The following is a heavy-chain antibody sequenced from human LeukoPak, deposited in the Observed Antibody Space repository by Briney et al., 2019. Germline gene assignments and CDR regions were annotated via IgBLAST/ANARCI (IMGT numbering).Heavy chain of an antibody. J-gene: IGHJ3*02. V-gene: IGHV3-53*01. CDR2: IYSGGST. Sequence: GGSLRLSCAASGVIFSSYAMSWVRQAPGRGPEWVSVIYSGGSTYYADSVKGRFTISRDNSKNTLYLQMNSLRAEDTAVYYCARGSGSYGAFDIWGQGTMVTVSS. CDR3: ARGSGSYGAFDI. D-gene: IGHD1-26*01. CDR1: GVIFSSYA.